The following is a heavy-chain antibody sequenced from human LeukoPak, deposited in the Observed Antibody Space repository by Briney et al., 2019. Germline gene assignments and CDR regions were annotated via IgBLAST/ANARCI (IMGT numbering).Heavy chain of an antibody. J-gene: IGHJ4*02. D-gene: IGHD1-26*01. CDR2: IRYDGSNK. CDR3: ARDLFPGGSYHPFDY. Sequence: PGGSLRLSCAASGFTFSSYGMHWVRQAPGKGLEWVAFIRYDGSNKYYADSVKGRFTISRDNSKNTLYLQMNSLRAEDTAVYYCARDLFPGGSYHPFDYWGQGTLVTVSS. V-gene: IGHV3-30*02. CDR1: GFTFSSYG.